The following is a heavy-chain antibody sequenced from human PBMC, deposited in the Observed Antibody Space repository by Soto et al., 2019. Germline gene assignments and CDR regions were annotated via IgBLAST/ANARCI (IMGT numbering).Heavy chain of an antibody. CDR3: AAPLPPLAGYDDAFDI. Sequence: GGSLRLSCAASGFTFSSYAMSWVRQAPGKGLEWVSAISGSGGSTYYADSVKGRFTISRDNSKNTLYLQMNSLRAEDTAVNYWAAPLPPLAGYDDAFDIWGQGTMVTVSS. CDR1: GFTFSSYA. V-gene: IGHV3-23*01. J-gene: IGHJ3*02. CDR2: ISGSGGST. D-gene: IGHD3-9*01.